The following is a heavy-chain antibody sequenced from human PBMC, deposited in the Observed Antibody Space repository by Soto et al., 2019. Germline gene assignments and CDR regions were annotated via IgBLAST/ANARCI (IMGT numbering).Heavy chain of an antibody. CDR2: TYYNGNA. CDR1: GGSIDRSNYY. Sequence: QLQLQESGPGLVKPSETLSLTCTVSGGSIDRSNYYWDWIRQPPGKGLEWIGTTYYNGNAYYNPSLKSRVTMSVDTSKNQFSLKLISVTAADTAVYYCARHFVAVVIKGWGYWGQGTLVIVSS. V-gene: IGHV4-39*01. D-gene: IGHD3-22*01. CDR3: ARHFVAVVIKGWGY. J-gene: IGHJ4*02.